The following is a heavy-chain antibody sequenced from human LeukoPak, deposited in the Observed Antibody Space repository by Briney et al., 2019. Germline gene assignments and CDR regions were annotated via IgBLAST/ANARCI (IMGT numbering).Heavy chain of an antibody. Sequence: ASVKVSCKASGYTFTSYDINWVRQATGQGLEWMGWMNPNSGNTGYAQKFQGRVTITRNTSISTAYMELSGLRSEDTAVYYCAREGGYGDAFDIWGQGTMVTVSS. V-gene: IGHV1-8*03. CDR1: GYTFTSYD. CDR3: AREGGYGDAFDI. J-gene: IGHJ3*02. D-gene: IGHD1-1*01. CDR2: MNPNSGNT.